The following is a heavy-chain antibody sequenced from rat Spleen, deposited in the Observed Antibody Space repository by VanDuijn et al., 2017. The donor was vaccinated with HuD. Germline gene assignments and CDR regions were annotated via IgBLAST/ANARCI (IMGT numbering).Heavy chain of an antibody. V-gene: IGHV5-20*01. CDR3: TTERTTVDD. J-gene: IGHJ2*01. CDR2: ISYDGGST. Sequence: EVQLVESGGGLVQPGRSMKLSCAASGFTFSNYGMAWVRQAPKKGLERVAYISYDGGSTYYRDSVKGRFTISRDNAKSTLYLQMDSLRSEDTATYYCTTERTTVDDWGQGVMVTVSS. D-gene: IGHD1-8*01. CDR1: GFTFSNYG.